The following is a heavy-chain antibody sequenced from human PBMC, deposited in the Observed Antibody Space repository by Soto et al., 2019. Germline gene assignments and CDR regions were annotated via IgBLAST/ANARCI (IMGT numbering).Heavy chain of an antibody. J-gene: IGHJ4*02. CDR1: GFTFSSYS. CDR2: ISSSSSYI. D-gene: IGHD3-22*01. V-gene: IGHV3-21*01. CDR3: ARDVGLRTMIEGFAY. Sequence: EVQLVESGGGLVKPGGSLRLSCAASGFTFSSYSMNWVRQAPGKGLEWVSSISSSSSYIYYADSVKGRFTISRDNAKNSLYLQMNSMRAEDTAVYYCARDVGLRTMIEGFAYWGQGTLVTVSS.